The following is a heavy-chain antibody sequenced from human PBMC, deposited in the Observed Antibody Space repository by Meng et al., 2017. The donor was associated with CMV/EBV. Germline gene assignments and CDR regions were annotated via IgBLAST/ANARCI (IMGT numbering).Heavy chain of an antibody. J-gene: IGHJ6*02. D-gene: IGHD4-11*01. CDR3: SRVGEVTTGDYYYYGMDV. Sequence: GESLKISCAASGFTFSSYAMHLVRQAPGKGLEYVSAISSNGGSTYYADSVKGRFTISRDNSKNTLYLQMGSMRAEDMAVYYCSRVGEVTTGDYYYYGMDVWGQGTTVTVSS. CDR2: ISSNGGST. V-gene: IGHV3-64*02. CDR1: GFTFSSYA.